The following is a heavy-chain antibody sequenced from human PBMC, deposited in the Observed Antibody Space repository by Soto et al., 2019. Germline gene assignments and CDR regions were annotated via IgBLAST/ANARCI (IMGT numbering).Heavy chain of an antibody. V-gene: IGHV3-74*01. Sequence: PGGSLRLSCAASGFTFSSYWMHWVRQVPEKGLVWVSRINSDGSITNYADAVKGRFTISRDNVKNTLYLQMNSLRADDTAVYYCVRYPRSVGGSYRPDYWGQGTLVTVSS. J-gene: IGHJ4*02. CDR3: VRYPRSVGGSYRPDY. CDR1: GFTFSSYW. CDR2: INSDGSIT. D-gene: IGHD3-16*02.